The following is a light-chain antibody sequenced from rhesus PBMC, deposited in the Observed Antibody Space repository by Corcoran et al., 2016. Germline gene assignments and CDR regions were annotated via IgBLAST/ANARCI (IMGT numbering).Light chain of an antibody. Sequence: EIVLTQSPDILSLSPGERATLSCRASQSVGSNIAWYVQKPDQAPRLLIYAASIRATDTPDRCSGRGSGTDFTLTISSLEPEDFALYHCQQYSDWYSFGQGTKVEIK. V-gene: IGKV3-42*03. J-gene: IGKJ2*01. CDR2: AAS. CDR1: QSVGSN. CDR3: QQYSDWYS.